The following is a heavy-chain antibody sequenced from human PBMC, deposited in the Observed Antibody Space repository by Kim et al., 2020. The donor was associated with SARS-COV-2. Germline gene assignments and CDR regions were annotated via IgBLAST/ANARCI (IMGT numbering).Heavy chain of an antibody. J-gene: IGHJ5*02. CDR2: RAST. Sequence: RASTPYADTVKGRFTISRANSKNTLYLQRNSVRAEDTAIYYCANDTEASWGQGTLVTVSS. V-gene: IGHV3-23*01. CDR3: ANDTEAS.